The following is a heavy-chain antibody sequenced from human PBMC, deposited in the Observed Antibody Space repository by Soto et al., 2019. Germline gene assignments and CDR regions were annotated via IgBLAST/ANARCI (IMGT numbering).Heavy chain of an antibody. Sequence: PSETLSLTCTVSGGSISSGDYYWSWIRQPPGKGLEWIGYIYYSGSTYYNPSLKSRVTISVDTSKNQFSLKLSSVTAADTAVYYCARDYRGYEYYYYGMDVWGQGTTVTVSS. D-gene: IGHD5-12*01. J-gene: IGHJ6*02. CDR1: GGSISSGDYY. CDR3: ARDYRGYEYYYYGMDV. V-gene: IGHV4-30-4*01. CDR2: IYYSGST.